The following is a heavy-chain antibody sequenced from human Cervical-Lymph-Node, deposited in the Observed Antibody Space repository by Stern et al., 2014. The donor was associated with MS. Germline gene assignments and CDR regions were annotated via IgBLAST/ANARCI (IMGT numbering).Heavy chain of an antibody. V-gene: IGHV2-26*01. D-gene: IGHD3-22*01. CDR3: ARIMTSGYYYDAFDI. J-gene: IGHJ3*02. CDR2: IISNDEK. CDR1: GFSLSNARMG. Sequence: QITLKESGPVLVKPTETLTLTCTVSGFSLSNARMGVSWIRQPPGKALEWLAHIISNDEKSYSTSLKSRLTISKDTSKSQVVLTMTNMDPVDTATYYCARIMTSGYYYDAFDIWGQGTMVTVSS.